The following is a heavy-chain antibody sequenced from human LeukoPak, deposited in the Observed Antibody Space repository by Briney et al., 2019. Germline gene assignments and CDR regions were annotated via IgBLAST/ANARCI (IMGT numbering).Heavy chain of an antibody. V-gene: IGHV4-39*07. D-gene: IGHD3-3*01. CDR2: IYYSGST. CDR1: GGSISSSSYY. CDR3: ARITIFGVVKPSNYYYYYMDV. Sequence: SETLSLTCTVSGGSISSSSYYWGWIRQPPGKGLEWFGSIYYSGSTYCNASLKSRVTISVDTSKNQFSLKLSSVTAADTAVYYCARITIFGVVKPSNYYYYYMDVWGKGTTVTVSS. J-gene: IGHJ6*03.